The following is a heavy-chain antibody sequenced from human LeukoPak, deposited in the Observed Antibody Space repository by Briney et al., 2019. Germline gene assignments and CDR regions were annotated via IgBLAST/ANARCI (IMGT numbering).Heavy chain of an antibody. CDR3: AREGVVVIKGAFDI. D-gene: IGHD3-22*01. CDR1: GGSFSGYY. V-gene: IGHV4-34*01. CDR2: INHSGST. Sequence: PSETLSLTCAVYGGSFSGYYWSWIRQPPGKGLEWIGEINHSGSTNYNPSPKSRVTISVDTSKNQFSLKLSSVTAADTAVYYCAREGVVVIKGAFDIWRQGTMVTVSS. J-gene: IGHJ3*02.